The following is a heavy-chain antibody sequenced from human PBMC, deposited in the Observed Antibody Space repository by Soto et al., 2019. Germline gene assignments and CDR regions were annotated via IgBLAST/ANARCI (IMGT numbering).Heavy chain of an antibody. V-gene: IGHV3-7*01. Sequence: TGGSLRLACAASGFTFSDYSMSWVRQSPGKGLEGVANIKQDGGEEDYVGSVKGRLTISRDNAKSSLYLQMNSLRVEDTAVYYCARVYYDSRSPTKYRAFDFWGQGTMVTVSS. J-gene: IGHJ3*01. CDR3: ARVYYDSRSPTKYRAFDF. CDR2: IKQDGGEE. CDR1: GFTFSDYS. D-gene: IGHD3-22*01.